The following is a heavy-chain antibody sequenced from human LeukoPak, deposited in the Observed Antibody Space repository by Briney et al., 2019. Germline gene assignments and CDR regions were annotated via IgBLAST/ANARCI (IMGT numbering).Heavy chain of an antibody. CDR3: ARPALWFGEFTHFDY. CDR2: INPNSGDT. V-gene: IGHV1-2*02. Sequence: GASVKVSCKASGFIFTGYYIHWVRQAPGQGLEWMGWINPNSGDTNYAQRFQGRVTMTTDTSITTAYMELSSLRSDDTAVYYCARPALWFGEFTHFDYWGQGSLVTVSS. CDR1: GFIFTGYY. J-gene: IGHJ4*02. D-gene: IGHD3-10*01.